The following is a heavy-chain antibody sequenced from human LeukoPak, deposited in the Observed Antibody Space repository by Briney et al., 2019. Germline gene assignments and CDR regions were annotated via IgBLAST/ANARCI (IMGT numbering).Heavy chain of an antibody. Sequence: GSLRLSCAASGFTFSSYAMSWVRQAPGKGLEGVSVISDSGGNTYYAEAVRGGFTISRDNSKNTLYLQMNSLRAEDTAVYYCAKDGGLGGSSWHSFVDYWGQGTLVTVSS. CDR1: GFTFSSYA. D-gene: IGHD6-13*01. V-gene: IGHV3-23*01. J-gene: IGHJ4*02. CDR3: AKDGGLGGSSWHSFVDY. CDR2: ISDSGGNT.